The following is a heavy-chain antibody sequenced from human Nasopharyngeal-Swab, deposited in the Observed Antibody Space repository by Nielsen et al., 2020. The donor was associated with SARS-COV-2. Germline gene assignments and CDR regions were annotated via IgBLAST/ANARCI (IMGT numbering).Heavy chain of an antibody. Sequence: GESLKISCAASGFTFSRYTMHWVRQAPGKGLEWVAVISYDGSNKYYADSVKGRFTISRDISKNTLYLQMHSLRAEDTAVFYCASTPLDSSGYYYAFHYWGRGTLVTVSS. J-gene: IGHJ4*02. CDR2: ISYDGSNK. D-gene: IGHD3-22*01. CDR1: GFTFSRYT. CDR3: ASTPLDSSGYYYAFHY. V-gene: IGHV3-30-3*01.